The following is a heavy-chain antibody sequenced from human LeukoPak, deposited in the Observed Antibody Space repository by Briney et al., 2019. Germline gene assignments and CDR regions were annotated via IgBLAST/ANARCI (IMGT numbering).Heavy chain of an antibody. V-gene: IGHV4-59*08. D-gene: IGHD2-15*01. CDR2: IYYSGST. J-gene: IGHJ3*02. CDR1: GFTFSSYA. Sequence: GSLRLSCAASGFTFSSYAMSWVRQAPGKGLEWIGFIYYSGSTNYNPSLRSRVTISVDTSKNQFSLKLSSVTAADTAVYYCARLGHCSVGRCPLDHDAFDIWGQGTMVTVSS. CDR3: ARLGHCSVGRCPLDHDAFDI.